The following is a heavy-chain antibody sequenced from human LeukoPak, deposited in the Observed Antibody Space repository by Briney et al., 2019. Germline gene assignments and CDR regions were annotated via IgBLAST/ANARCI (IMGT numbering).Heavy chain of an antibody. CDR2: ISYSGST. V-gene: IGHV4-59*01. J-gene: IGHJ4*02. D-gene: IGHD3-10*01. CDR1: GGSISSYY. Sequence: SETLSLTCTVSGGSISSYYWSWIRQPPGKGLEWIGYISYSGSTNYNPSLKSRVTISVDTSRNQFSLKLSSVTAADTAVYYCARGRLGGSGSYYNVLDYWGQGTLVTVSS. CDR3: ARGRLGGSGSYYNVLDY.